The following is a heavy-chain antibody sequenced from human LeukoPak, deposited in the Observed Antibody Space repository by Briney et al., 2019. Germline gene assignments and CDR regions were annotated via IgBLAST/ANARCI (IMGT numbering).Heavy chain of an antibody. CDR1: GYTFTSYY. J-gene: IGHJ6*03. V-gene: IGHV1-46*01. Sequence: GSSVKVFCKASGYTFTSYYMHWVRQAPGQGLEWMGIINPSGGSTSYPQKFQGRVTMTRDMSTSTVYMELSSLRSDDTAVYYCARGIMVRGVTNYYMDVWGKGTTVTISS. CDR3: ARGIMVRGVTNYYMDV. D-gene: IGHD3-10*01. CDR2: INPSGGST.